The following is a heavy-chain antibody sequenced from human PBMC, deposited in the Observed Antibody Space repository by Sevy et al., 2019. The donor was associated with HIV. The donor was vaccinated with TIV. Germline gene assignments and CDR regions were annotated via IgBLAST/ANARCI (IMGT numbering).Heavy chain of an antibody. D-gene: IGHD2-2*01. CDR2: ISGTGGST. CDR3: TCRNIVVVPAASREKRDYYDGTDV. Sequence: GGSLRLSCAASGFTFSSYAMSWVRQAPGKGLEWVSAISGTGGSTYYADSVKGRFTISRDNSKNTLYLQMNSLRAEDTPVYYCTCRNIVVVPAASREKRDYYDGTDVWGQGTTVTVSS. V-gene: IGHV3-23*01. J-gene: IGHJ6*02. CDR1: GFTFSSYA.